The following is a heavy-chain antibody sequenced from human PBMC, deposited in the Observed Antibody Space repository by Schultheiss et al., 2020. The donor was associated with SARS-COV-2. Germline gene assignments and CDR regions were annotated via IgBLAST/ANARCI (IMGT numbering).Heavy chain of an antibody. D-gene: IGHD6-13*01. CDR2: IYYNGST. CDR3: ARHEAAAGTYYFDY. J-gene: IGHJ4*02. CDR1: GGSISSYY. Sequence: SETLSLTCTVSGGSISSYYWSWIRQPPGKGLEWIGYIYYNGSTNYNPSLKSRVTISVDTSKNQFSLKLSSVTAADTAVYYCARHEAAAGTYYFDYWGQGTLVTVSS. V-gene: IGHV4-59*08.